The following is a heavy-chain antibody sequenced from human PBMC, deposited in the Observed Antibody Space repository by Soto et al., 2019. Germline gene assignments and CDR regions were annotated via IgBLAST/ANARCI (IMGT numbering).Heavy chain of an antibody. CDR2: ISSSSSYI. D-gene: IGHD6-19*01. CDR1: GFTFSSYS. V-gene: IGHV3-21*01. J-gene: IGHJ4*02. Sequence: GGSLRLSCAASGFTFSSYSMNWVRQAPGKGLEWVSSISSSSSYIYYADSVKGRFTISRDNAKNSLYLQMNSLRAEDTAVHYCAEQWLVPGVRQIDYWAREPWSPSPQ. CDR3: AEQWLVPGVRQIDY.